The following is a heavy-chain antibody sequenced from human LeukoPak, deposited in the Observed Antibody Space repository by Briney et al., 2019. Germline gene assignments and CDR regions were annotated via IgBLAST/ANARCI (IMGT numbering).Heavy chain of an antibody. V-gene: IGHV3-74*01. D-gene: IGHD1-26*01. CDR2: INSDGSST. CDR3: ARESSVGAHKAFDY. Sequence: GGSLRLSCVASGFSFSSYSMNWVRQAPGKGLVWVSRINSDGSSTSYADSVKGRFTISRDNAKNTLYLQMNSLRAEDTAVYYCARESSVGAHKAFDYWGQGTLVTVSS. J-gene: IGHJ4*02. CDR1: GFSFSSYS.